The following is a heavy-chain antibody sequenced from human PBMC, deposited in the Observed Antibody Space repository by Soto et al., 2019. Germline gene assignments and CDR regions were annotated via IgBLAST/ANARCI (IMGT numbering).Heavy chain of an antibody. CDR3: AREGEYSSSWSWFDH. Sequence: XGSRCLSCAAAGFTFIDYSMSWIRQAPGKGLEWVSYISSSGSTIYYADSVKGRFTISRDNAKNSLYLQMNSLRAEDTAVYYCAREGEYSSSWSWFDHWGQGTLVTVSS. D-gene: IGHD6-6*01. V-gene: IGHV3-11*01. CDR1: GFTFIDYS. CDR2: ISSSGSTI. J-gene: IGHJ5*02.